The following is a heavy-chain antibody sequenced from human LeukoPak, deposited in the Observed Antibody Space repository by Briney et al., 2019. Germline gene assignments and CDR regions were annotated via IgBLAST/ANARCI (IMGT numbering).Heavy chain of an antibody. J-gene: IGHJ6*02. Sequence: GSRRLSCAASGFTLSNYWMHWVRQAPGKGLVWVSRINADGSSASYADSVKGRFTISRDNAKNTLYLQMNSLRAEDTAMYYCARDYGRSRDYGTDVWGQGTTVTVSS. CDR2: INADGSSA. CDR1: GFTLSNYW. V-gene: IGHV3-74*01. D-gene: IGHD3-10*01. CDR3: ARDYGRSRDYGTDV.